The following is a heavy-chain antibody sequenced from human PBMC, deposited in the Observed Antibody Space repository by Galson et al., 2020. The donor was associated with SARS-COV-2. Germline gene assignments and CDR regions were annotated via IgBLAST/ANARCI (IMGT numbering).Heavy chain of an antibody. V-gene: IGHV6-1*01. J-gene: IGHJ4*03. CDR1: GDSISSNSAA. CDR3: ARSSTATAAAFDY. D-gene: IGHD2-2*01. Sequence: QTLSLTCAISGDSISSNSAAWHWIRQSPSRGLEWLGRTYYRSHWYYDYAVSVAGRMTISPETSKNQFSLQLNSVTPEDTAVYYCARSSTATAAAFDYWGHGTVVTVSS. CDR2: TYYRSHWYY.